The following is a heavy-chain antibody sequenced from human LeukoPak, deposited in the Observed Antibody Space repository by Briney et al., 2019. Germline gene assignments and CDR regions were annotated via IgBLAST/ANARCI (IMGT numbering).Heavy chain of an antibody. D-gene: IGHD3-16*01. Sequence: PGSSLRLSCAASGFTLTTCGIHWVRQAPGKGLECVAVISYDGSGKYYGDSVKGRFTISRDISKNTVYLQVSSLRPEDTAMYYCAKADNYDYLPTPDPWGQGTLVTVSS. CDR3: AKADNYDYLPTPDP. V-gene: IGHV3-30*18. J-gene: IGHJ5*02. CDR1: GFTLTTCG. CDR2: ISYDGSGK.